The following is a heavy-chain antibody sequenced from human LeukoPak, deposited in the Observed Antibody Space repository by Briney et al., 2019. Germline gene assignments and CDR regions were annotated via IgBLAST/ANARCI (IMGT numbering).Heavy chain of an antibody. Sequence: ASVKVSCKASGYTFTSYGISWVRQAPGQGLEWMGWISAYNGNTNYAQKRQGRVTMTTDTSTSTAYMELRSLRSDDTAVYYCARVSSWFGSKEMDVWGQGTTVTVSS. D-gene: IGHD3-10*01. CDR1: GYTFTSYG. V-gene: IGHV1-18*01. CDR2: ISAYNGNT. CDR3: ARVSSWFGSKEMDV. J-gene: IGHJ6*02.